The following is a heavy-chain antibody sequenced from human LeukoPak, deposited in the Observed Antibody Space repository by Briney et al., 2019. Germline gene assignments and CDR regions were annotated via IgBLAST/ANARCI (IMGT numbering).Heavy chain of an antibody. V-gene: IGHV4-30-2*01. Sequence: PSQTLSLTCAVSGGSISSGGYSWSWIRQPPGKGLEWIGYIYHSGSTYYNPSLKSRVTISVDRSKNQFSLKLSSVTAADTAVYYCARGLILWFGEERSDAFDIWGQGTMVTVSS. CDR2: IYHSGST. D-gene: IGHD3-10*01. CDR3: ARGLILWFGEERSDAFDI. J-gene: IGHJ3*02. CDR1: GGSISSGGYS.